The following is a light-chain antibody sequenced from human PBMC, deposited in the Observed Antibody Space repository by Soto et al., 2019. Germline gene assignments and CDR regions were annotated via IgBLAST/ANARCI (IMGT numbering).Light chain of an antibody. CDR1: QGISTY. Sequence: DIQMTQSPSTLSASVGDRVTITCRAGQGISTYLAWYQQKPRKAPKLLIYAASTLQSGVPSRFSGSGSGTDFTLTISNLQPDDFATYFCQQYHNYPRTFGQGTKVDIK. V-gene: IGKV1-9*01. CDR3: QQYHNYPRT. J-gene: IGKJ1*01. CDR2: AAS.